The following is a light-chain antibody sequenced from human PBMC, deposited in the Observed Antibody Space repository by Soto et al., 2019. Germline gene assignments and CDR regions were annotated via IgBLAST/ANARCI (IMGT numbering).Light chain of an antibody. CDR2: AAS. Sequence: DIQMTQSPSALSASVGDRVTITCRASQSINKSMAWYQLKPGKAPKLLIYAASSLQSGVPSRFSGSGSGTDFTLTISSLQSEDFATYYCQQSYKTPPTFGQGTKVDIK. CDR3: QQSYKTPPT. J-gene: IGKJ1*01. V-gene: IGKV1-39*01. CDR1: QSINKS.